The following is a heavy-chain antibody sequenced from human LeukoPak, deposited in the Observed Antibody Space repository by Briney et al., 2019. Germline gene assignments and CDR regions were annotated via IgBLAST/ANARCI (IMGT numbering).Heavy chain of an antibody. D-gene: IGHD6-19*01. CDR3: ARDLGTTGWHTFDY. V-gene: IGHV6-1*01. CDR1: GDSVSSKNGA. J-gene: IGHJ4*02. Sequence: SQTLSLTCAVSGDSVSSKNGAWNWIRQSPSRGLEWLGRTYYRSKWYNDYAESMEGQMIISQDTSKNQYSLHLNSVTPDDTAVYYCARDLGTTGWHTFDYWGQGTLVTVSS. CDR2: TYYRSKWYN.